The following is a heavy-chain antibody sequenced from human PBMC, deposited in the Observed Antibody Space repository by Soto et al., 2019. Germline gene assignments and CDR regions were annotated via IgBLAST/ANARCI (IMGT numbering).Heavy chain of an antibody. V-gene: IGHV4-39*01. CDR3: ARRLYYGSLDY. D-gene: IGHD3-10*01. CDR1: GGSISSSSYY. J-gene: IGHJ4*01. CDR2: IYYSGST. Sequence: PSETLSRTCTVSGGSISSSSYYWGWIGQPPGKGLEWVGSIYYSGSTYYNPSLKSRVTISVDPSKNQVSLKLSSVTAADTAVYYCARRLYYGSLDYWGHGTLVTVSS.